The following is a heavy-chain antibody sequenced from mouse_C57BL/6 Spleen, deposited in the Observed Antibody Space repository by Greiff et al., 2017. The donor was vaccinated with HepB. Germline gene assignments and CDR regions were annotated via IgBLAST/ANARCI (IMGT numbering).Heavy chain of an antibody. J-gene: IGHJ1*03. Sequence: EVNLVESGGDLVKPGGSLKLSCAASGFTFSSYGMSWVRQTPDKRLEWVATISSGGSYTYYPDSVKGRFTISRDNAKNTLYLQMSSLKSEDTAMYYCARNDGYYDYWYFDVWGTGTTVTVSS. V-gene: IGHV5-6*01. CDR3: ARNDGYYDYWYFDV. D-gene: IGHD2-3*01. CDR1: GFTFSSYG. CDR2: ISSGGSYT.